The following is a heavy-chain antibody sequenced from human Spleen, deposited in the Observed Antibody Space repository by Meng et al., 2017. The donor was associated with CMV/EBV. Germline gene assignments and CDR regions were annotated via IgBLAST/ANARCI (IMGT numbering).Heavy chain of an antibody. CDR1: GYTFTGYY. CDR2: INPNSGGT. V-gene: IGHV1-2*02. D-gene: IGHD2-15*01. J-gene: IGHJ6*02. CDR3: ARGTRDSYYYYGMDV. Sequence: ASVKVSCKASGYTFTGYYMHWVRQAPGQGLEWMGWINPNSGGTNYAQKFQGRVTMTRDTSISTAYMELSRLRSDDTAVYYCARGTRDSYYYYGMDVWGQGTTVTVSS.